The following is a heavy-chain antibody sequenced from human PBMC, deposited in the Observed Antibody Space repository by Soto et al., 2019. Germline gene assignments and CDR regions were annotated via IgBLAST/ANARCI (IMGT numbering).Heavy chain of an antibody. CDR1: GFTFSSYA. D-gene: IGHD3-3*01. CDR2: ISGSGGST. Sequence: GGSLRLSCAASGFTFSSYAMSWVRQAPGKGLEWVSAISGSGGSTYYADSVKGRFTISRDNSRNTLYLQMNSLRAEDTAVYYCAKVIDFDWVIPDYDFWSGYYTYPPSYYYYMDVWGKGTTVTVSS. J-gene: IGHJ6*03. CDR3: AKVIDFDWVIPDYDFWSGYYTYPPSYYYYMDV. V-gene: IGHV3-23*01.